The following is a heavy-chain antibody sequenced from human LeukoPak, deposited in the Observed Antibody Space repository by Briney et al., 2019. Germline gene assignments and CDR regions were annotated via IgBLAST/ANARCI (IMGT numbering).Heavy chain of an antibody. CDR1: GFTFSSYS. V-gene: IGHV3-21*01. Sequence: GGSLRLSCAASGFTFSSYSMNWVRQAPGKGLEWVSSISSSSSYIYYADSVKGRFTISRDNAKNSLYLQMNSLRAEDTAVYYCARDGTTGYSSSWEPNYYYYYGMDVWGQGTTVTVSS. D-gene: IGHD6-13*01. CDR2: ISSSSSYI. CDR3: ARDGTTGYSSSWEPNYYYYYGMDV. J-gene: IGHJ6*02.